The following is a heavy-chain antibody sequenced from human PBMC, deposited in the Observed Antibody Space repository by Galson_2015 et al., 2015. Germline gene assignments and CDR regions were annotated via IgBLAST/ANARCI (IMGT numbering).Heavy chain of an antibody. Sequence: SLRLSCAASGFTFSNYDMHWVRQAPGSGLEWVAVISYDGSNNSYADSVKGRFAISRDNSKNIMYVQMNSLRAEDTAVYYCARETMAGPISGRMDVWGQGTTVTVSS. CDR1: GFTFSNYD. J-gene: IGHJ6*02. CDR2: ISYDGSNN. V-gene: IGHV3-30*09. D-gene: IGHD6-19*01. CDR3: ARETMAGPISGRMDV.